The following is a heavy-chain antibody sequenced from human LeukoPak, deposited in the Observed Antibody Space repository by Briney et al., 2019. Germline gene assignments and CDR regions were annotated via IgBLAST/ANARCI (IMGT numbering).Heavy chain of an antibody. J-gene: IGHJ5*02. D-gene: IGHD3-22*01. V-gene: IGHV4-59*01. CDR2: IYYSGST. CDR1: GGSISSYY. Sequence: SETLSLTCTVSGGSISSYYWSWIRQPPGKGLEWIGYIYYSGSTIYNPSLKSRVTISVDTSKNQFSLKLSSVTAADTAVYYCARTSSSGYYFRWFDPWGQGTLVTVSS. CDR3: ARTSSSGYYFRWFDP.